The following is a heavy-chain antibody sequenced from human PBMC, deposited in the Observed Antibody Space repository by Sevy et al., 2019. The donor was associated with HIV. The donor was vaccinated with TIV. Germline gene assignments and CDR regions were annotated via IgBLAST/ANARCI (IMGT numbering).Heavy chain of an antibody. D-gene: IGHD2-8*01. CDR1: GFTFSKYS. J-gene: IGHJ4*02. Sequence: GGSLRLSCAASGFTFSKYSMSWVRQPPGKGLEWVSTLSFGCGEINYADSVKGRFTISRANSKSSVYLQMNNLRHDDTAVYYCAREGVTNPNDYWGQGTLVTVSS. CDR3: AREGVTNPNDY. V-gene: IGHV3-23*01. CDR2: LSFGCGEI.